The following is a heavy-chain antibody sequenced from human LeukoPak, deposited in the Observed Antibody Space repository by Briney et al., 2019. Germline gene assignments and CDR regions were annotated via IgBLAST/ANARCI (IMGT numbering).Heavy chain of an antibody. J-gene: IGHJ5*02. CDR3: ARGKGLYSGYDDLFDP. CDR1: GYTFTSYG. V-gene: IGHV1-18*01. Sequence: GASVKVSCKASGYTFTSYGISWVRQAPGQGLEWMGWISAYNSNTNYAQKLQGRVTMTTDTSTSTAYMELRSLRSDDTAVYYCARGKGLYSGYDDLFDPWGQGTLVTVSS. CDR2: ISAYNSNT. D-gene: IGHD5-12*01.